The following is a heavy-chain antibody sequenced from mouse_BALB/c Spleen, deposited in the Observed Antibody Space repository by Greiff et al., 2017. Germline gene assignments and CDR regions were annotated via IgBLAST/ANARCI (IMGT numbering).Heavy chain of an antibody. CDR1: GYAFSSSW. Sequence: VQLQQSGPELVKPGASVKISCKASGYAFSSSWMNWVKQRPGQGLEWIGRIYPGDGDTNYNGKFKGKATLTADKSSLTAFLQLSRLTSVDSAVYFCARSGGHGNYVEAMDYWGQGTSVTVSS. D-gene: IGHD2-1*01. CDR2: IYPGDGDT. CDR3: ARSGGHGNYVEAMDY. V-gene: IGHV1-82*01. J-gene: IGHJ4*01.